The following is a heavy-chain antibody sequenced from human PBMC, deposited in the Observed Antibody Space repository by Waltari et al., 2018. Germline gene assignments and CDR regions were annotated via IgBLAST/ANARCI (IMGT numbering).Heavy chain of an antibody. Sequence: EVQLVESGGALVRPGESLRLSCATSGFTFRNYAMSWVRQAPGKGPEWVSGISGSGFTSDHAESLKGRFTISRDNSKNMLYLQMNTLRSEDTAVYYCARGPSWVRTFVVRGNYYNMDVWGQGTNVTVSS. J-gene: IGHJ6*03. CDR1: GFTFRNYA. CDR3: ARGPSWVRTFVVRGNYYNMDV. CDR2: ISGSGFTS. D-gene: IGHD2-15*01. V-gene: IGHV3-23*04.